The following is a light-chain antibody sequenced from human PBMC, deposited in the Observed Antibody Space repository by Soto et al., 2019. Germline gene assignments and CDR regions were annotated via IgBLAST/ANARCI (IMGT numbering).Light chain of an antibody. Sequence: EIVMTQSPATLSVSPGERATLSCRASQSVSSNLAWYQQKPGQAPRLLIYGASTRATGIPARFSGSGSGTEFTLTISSLQSEDFATYYCQHYMTFSYTFGQGTRLDIK. V-gene: IGKV3-15*01. CDR2: GAS. J-gene: IGKJ2*01. CDR3: QHYMTFSYT. CDR1: QSVSSN.